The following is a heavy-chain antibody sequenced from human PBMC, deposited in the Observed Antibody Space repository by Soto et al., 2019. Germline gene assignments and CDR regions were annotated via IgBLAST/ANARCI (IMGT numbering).Heavy chain of an antibody. Sequence: GGSLRLSCAASGFTFSSYSMNWVRQAPGKGLEWVSSISSSSSYIYYADSVKGRFTISRDNAKNSLYLQMNSLRAEDTAVYYCATTAVTTGMNAFDIWGQGTMVTVSS. CDR3: ATTAVTTGMNAFDI. CDR1: GFTFSSYS. V-gene: IGHV3-21*01. J-gene: IGHJ3*02. CDR2: ISSSSSYI. D-gene: IGHD4-17*01.